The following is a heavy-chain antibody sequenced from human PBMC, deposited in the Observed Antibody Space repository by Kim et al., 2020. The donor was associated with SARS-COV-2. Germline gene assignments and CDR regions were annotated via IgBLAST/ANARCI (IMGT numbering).Heavy chain of an antibody. Sequence: QGRVTITADESTSTAYMELSSLRSEDTAVYYCARGVYDYIWGSYRRAHFDSWGQGTLVTVSS. CDR3: ARGVYDYIWGSYRRAHFDS. J-gene: IGHJ4*02. V-gene: IGHV1-69*01. D-gene: IGHD3-16*02.